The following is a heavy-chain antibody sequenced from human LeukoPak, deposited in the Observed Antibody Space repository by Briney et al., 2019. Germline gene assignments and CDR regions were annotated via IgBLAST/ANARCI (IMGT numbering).Heavy chain of an antibody. CDR1: GFTFSSYW. CDR3: AREGRGGFDI. CDR2: IKQDGSEK. V-gene: IGHV3-7*01. Sequence: GGSLRLSCAASGFTFSSYWMSWIRQAPGKVLEWVANIKQDGSEKEYVGSVKGRFTISIDNAKNSLYLQMNSLRAEDTAVYYCAREGRGGFDIWGQGTMVTVSS. D-gene: IGHD6-25*01. J-gene: IGHJ3*02.